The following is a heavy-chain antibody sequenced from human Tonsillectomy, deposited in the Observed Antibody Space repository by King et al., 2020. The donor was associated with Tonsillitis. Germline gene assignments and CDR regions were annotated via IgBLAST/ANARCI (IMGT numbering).Heavy chain of an antibody. CDR2: ISYDGSYK. D-gene: IGHD5-18*01. CDR3: AKDVWIQLWLDY. V-gene: IGHV3-30*18. CDR1: RFTFSSYG. Sequence: VQLVESGGGVVQPGRSLRLSCAASRFTFSSYGMHWVRQAPGKGLEWVAIISYDGSYKYYADSVKGRFTISRDNSENTLYLEMNSLRPEDTAMYYCAKDVWIQLWLDYWGQGTLVTVSS. J-gene: IGHJ4*02.